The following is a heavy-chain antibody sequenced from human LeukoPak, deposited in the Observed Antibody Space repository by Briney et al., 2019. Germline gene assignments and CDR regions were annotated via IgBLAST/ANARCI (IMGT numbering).Heavy chain of an antibody. D-gene: IGHD6-13*01. Sequence: GGSLRLSCAASGFKFDDYAMHWVRQAPGKGLEWVSLISWDGGSTYYADSVKGRFTISRDNSKNSLYLQMNSLRAEDTALYYCAKDIRGSTSWYGLDYWGQGTLVTVSS. CDR3: AKDIRGSTSWYGLDY. CDR2: ISWDGGST. CDR1: GFKFDDYA. V-gene: IGHV3-43D*03. J-gene: IGHJ4*02.